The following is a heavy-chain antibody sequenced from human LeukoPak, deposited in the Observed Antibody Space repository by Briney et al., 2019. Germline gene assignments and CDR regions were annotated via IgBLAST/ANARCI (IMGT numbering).Heavy chain of an antibody. CDR2: INPNSGGT. J-gene: IGHJ2*01. CDR3: ARGGSPYYYDSRAYWYFDL. CDR1: GYTFTSYY. D-gene: IGHD3-22*01. V-gene: IGHV1-2*04. Sequence: ASVKVSCKASGYTFTSYYMHWVRQAPGQGLEWMGWINPNSGGTNYAQKFQGWVTMTRDTSISTAYMELSRLRSDDTAVYYCARGGSPYYYDSRAYWYFDLWGRGTLVTVSS.